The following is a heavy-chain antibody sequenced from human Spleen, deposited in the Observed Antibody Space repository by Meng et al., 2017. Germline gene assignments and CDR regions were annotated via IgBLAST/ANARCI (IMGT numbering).Heavy chain of an antibody. J-gene: IGHJ4*02. V-gene: IGHV3-9*01. CDR2: ISWNSGSI. CDR3: AKDYSPVITMIADY. Sequence: GGSLRLSCAASGFTFDDYAMHWVRQAPGKGLEWVSGISWNSGSIGYADSVKGRFTISRDNAKNSLYLQMNSLRAEDTALYYCAKDYSPVITMIADYWGQGTLVTVSS. D-gene: IGHD3-22*01. CDR1: GFTFDDYA.